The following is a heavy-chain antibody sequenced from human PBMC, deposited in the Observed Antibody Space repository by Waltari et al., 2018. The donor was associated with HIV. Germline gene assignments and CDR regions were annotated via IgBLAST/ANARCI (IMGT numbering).Heavy chain of an antibody. Sequence: QVQLVESGGGVVQPGTSLTLSCAVSGFPFRTFAIHWVRQSTGKGLEWLAVFWSDGAEISYAESVKGRFTVSKDSSQKTLYLHLTSLRAEDTALYYCARGYSSSRWIPLYHWGRGTLVTVSS. D-gene: IGHD6-6*01. CDR1: GFPFRTFA. V-gene: IGHV3-33*01. CDR3: ARGYSSSRWIPLYH. J-gene: IGHJ4*02. CDR2: FWSDGAEI.